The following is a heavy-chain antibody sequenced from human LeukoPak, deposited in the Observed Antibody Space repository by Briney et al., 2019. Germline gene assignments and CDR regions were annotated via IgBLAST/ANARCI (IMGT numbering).Heavy chain of an antibody. D-gene: IGHD2/OR15-2a*01. CDR2: IYYSGST. CDR1: GGSISSYY. V-gene: IGHV4-59*01. CDR3: ARDNKGQREAFDI. J-gene: IGHJ3*02. Sequence: SXTLSLTCTVSGGSISSYYWSWIRQPPGKGLEWIGYIYYSGSTNYNPSLKSRVTISVDTSKNQFSLKLSSVTAADTAVYYCARDNKGQREAFDIWGQGTMVTVSS.